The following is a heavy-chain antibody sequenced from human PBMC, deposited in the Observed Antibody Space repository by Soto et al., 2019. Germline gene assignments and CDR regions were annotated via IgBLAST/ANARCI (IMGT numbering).Heavy chain of an antibody. CDR3: ARERPRGFDP. Sequence: QVQLVQSGAEVKKPGASVKVSCTASGYTFTSYDINWVRQATGQGREWMGWMNPHSGNTAYAQKFLGRVTMNRNTCISTAYMELSSLRSEATAVYDCARERPRGFDPWGQGTLVTVSS. V-gene: IGHV1-8*01. J-gene: IGHJ5*02. CDR2: MNPHSGNT. CDR1: GYTFTSYD.